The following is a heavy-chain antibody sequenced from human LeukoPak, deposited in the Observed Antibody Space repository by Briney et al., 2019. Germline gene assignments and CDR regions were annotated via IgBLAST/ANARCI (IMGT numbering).Heavy chain of an antibody. CDR1: GYTFTSYD. J-gene: IGHJ6*04. Sequence: GASVEVSCKASGYTFTSYDINWVRQATGQGLEWMGWMNPNSGNTGYAQKFQGRVTMTRNTSISTAYMELSSLRSEDTAVYYCARGSTVRGVTHLHVWGKGTTVTVSS. V-gene: IGHV1-8*01. CDR2: MNPNSGNT. CDR3: ARGSTVRGVTHLHV. D-gene: IGHD3-10*01.